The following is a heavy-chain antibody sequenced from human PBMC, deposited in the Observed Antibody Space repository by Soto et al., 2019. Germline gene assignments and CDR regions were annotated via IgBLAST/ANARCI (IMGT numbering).Heavy chain of an antibody. CDR1: GFTFSSYG. Sequence: GGSLRLSCAASGFTFSSYGMHWVRQAPGKGLEWVAVIWYDGSNKYYADSVKGRFTISRDNSKNTLYLQMNSLRAEDTAAYYCARANSNYYYGMDVWGQGTTVTVSS. CDR3: ARANSNYYYGMDV. CDR2: IWYDGSNK. D-gene: IGHD7-27*01. J-gene: IGHJ6*02. V-gene: IGHV3-33*01.